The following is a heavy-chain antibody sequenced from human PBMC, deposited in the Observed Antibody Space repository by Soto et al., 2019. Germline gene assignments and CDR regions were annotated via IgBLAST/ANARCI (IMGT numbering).Heavy chain of an antibody. CDR3: ARVFKFDRYYYGMDV. CDR2: ISSSSSYI. CDR1: GFTFSSYS. D-gene: IGHD3-10*01. J-gene: IGHJ6*02. V-gene: IGHV3-21*01. Sequence: EVQLVESGGGLVKPGGSLRLSCAASGFTFSSYSMNWVRQAPGKGLEWVSSISSSSSYIYYADSVKGRFTISRDNAKNSLYLQMNSLRAEDTAVYYCARVFKFDRYYYGMDVWGQGTTVTVSS.